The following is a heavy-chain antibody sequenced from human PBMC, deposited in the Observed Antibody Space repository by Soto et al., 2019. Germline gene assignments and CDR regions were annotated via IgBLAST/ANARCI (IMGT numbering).Heavy chain of an antibody. Sequence: VQLVESGGGLVQPGGSLRLSCAASGFTVSNNYMNWVRQAPGKGLEWVSVIYSGGSTYYADSVKGRFTMSRDNSKNTVYLQMNSLRAEDTAVYYCARDGLSNGWYRGFAYWGQGTLVTVSS. CDR1: GFTVSNNY. V-gene: IGHV3-66*01. D-gene: IGHD6-19*01. J-gene: IGHJ4*02. CDR2: IYSGGST. CDR3: ARDGLSNGWYRGFAY.